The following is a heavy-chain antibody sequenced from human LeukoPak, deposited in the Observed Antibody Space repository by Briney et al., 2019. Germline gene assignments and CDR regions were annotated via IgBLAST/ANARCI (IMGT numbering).Heavy chain of an antibody. V-gene: IGHV4-31*03. CDR1: GGSISSGGYY. Sequence: SETLSLTCTVSGGSISSGGYYWSWIRQHPGKGLEWIGYIYYSGSTYYNPSLRSRVTISVDTSKNQFSLRLSSVTAADTAVYFCARRRVVVASTDGASGAFDIWSQGTMVTVSS. CDR2: IYYSGST. D-gene: IGHD2-15*01. J-gene: IGHJ3*02. CDR3: ARRRVVVASTDGASGAFDI.